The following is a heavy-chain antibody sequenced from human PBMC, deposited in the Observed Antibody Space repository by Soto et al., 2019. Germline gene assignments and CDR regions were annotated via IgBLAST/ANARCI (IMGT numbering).Heavy chain of an antibody. D-gene: IGHD2-2*01. Sequence: SVKVSCKASGGTFGSYAISWVRQAPGQGLEWMGGIIPIPGTANYAQKFQGRVTIAADESTSTAYMELSGLRSEDTAVYYCARSQGSSTSLEIYYYYYYGMDVWG. J-gene: IGHJ6*02. CDR2: IIPIPGTA. CDR1: GGTFGSYA. V-gene: IGHV1-69*13. CDR3: ARSQGSSTSLEIYYYYYYGMDV.